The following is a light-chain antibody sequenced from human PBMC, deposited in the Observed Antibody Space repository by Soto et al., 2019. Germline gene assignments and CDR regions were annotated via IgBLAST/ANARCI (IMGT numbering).Light chain of an antibody. V-gene: IGKV3-20*01. CDR2: GAS. J-gene: IGKJ1*01. CDR3: QQYGRSPGT. CDR1: QSVSSSY. Sequence: EIVLTQSPGTLSLSPGERATLSCRASQSVSSSYLAWYQEKPGQAPRLLIYGASSRANGIPDRFSGSGSGTDFTLTISRLEPEDFAVYYCQQYGRSPGTFGQGTKVEIK.